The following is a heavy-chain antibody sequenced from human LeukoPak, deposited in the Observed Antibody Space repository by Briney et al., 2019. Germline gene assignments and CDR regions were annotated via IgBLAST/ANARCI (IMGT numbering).Heavy chain of an antibody. CDR3: ARDRGYYDSSGYLDY. D-gene: IGHD3-22*01. CDR2: IYYSGST. J-gene: IGHJ4*02. Sequence: SETLSLTCTVSGGSISSGGYYWSWIRQHPGKGLEWIGYIYYSGSTYYNPSLKSRVTISVDTSKNQFSLKLSSVTAADTAVYYCARDRGYYDSSGYLDYWGQGTLVTVSS. V-gene: IGHV4-31*03. CDR1: GGSISSGGYY.